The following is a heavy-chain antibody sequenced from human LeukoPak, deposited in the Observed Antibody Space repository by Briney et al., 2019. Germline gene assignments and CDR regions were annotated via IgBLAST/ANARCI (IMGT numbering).Heavy chain of an antibody. D-gene: IGHD1-1*01. CDR3: ARDAFWNGFDY. V-gene: IGHV3-23*01. CDR2: ISGSGAGT. Sequence: GGSLRLSCAVSGFTFSSYAMNWVRQAPGKGLEWVSGISGSGAGTYYADSVKGRFTISRDNSKNTLYLQMNSLRAEDTAVYYCARDAFWNGFDYWGQGTLVTVSS. J-gene: IGHJ4*02. CDR1: GFTFSSYA.